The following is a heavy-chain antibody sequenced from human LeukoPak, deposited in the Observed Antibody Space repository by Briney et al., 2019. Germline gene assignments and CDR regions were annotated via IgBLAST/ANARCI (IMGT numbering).Heavy chain of an antibody. D-gene: IGHD3-10*01. J-gene: IGHJ4*02. CDR1: GGSISSYY. CDR2: IYYSGST. Sequence: SETLSLTCTVSGGSISSYYWSWIRQPPGKGLEWIGYIYYSGSTNYNPSLKSRVTISVDTSKNQFSLKLSSVTAADTAVYYCARVRSYYYGSGSRPYHFDYWGQGTLVTVSS. V-gene: IGHV4-59*01. CDR3: ARVRSYYYGSGSRPYHFDY.